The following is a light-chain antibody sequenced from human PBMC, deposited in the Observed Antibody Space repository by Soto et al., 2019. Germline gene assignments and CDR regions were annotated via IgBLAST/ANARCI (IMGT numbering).Light chain of an antibody. CDR3: SSYSSSSTPVL. Sequence: QSVLTQPASVSGSLGQSITISCTGTNNDIGSFNYISWYQQHPGKAPKLIIYEVSNRPSGVSDRFSGSKSDNTASLTISGLQGEDEGDYFCSSYSSSSTPVLFGGGTKLTVL. CDR1: NNDIGSFNY. CDR2: EVS. V-gene: IGLV2-14*01. J-gene: IGLJ2*01.